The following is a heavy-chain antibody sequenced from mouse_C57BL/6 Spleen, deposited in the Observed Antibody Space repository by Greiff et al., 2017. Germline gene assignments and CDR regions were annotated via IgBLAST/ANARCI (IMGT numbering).Heavy chain of an antibody. CDR1: GYAFSSYW. CDR3: ARDGSYYLDY. Sequence: VQRVESGAELVKPGASVKISCKASGYAFSSYWMNWVKQRPGKGLEWIGQIYPGDGDTNYNGKFKGKATLTADKSSSTAYMQLSSLTSEDSAVYFCARDGSYYLDYWGQGTTLTVSS. J-gene: IGHJ2*01. V-gene: IGHV1-80*01. D-gene: IGHD1-1*01. CDR2: IYPGDGDT.